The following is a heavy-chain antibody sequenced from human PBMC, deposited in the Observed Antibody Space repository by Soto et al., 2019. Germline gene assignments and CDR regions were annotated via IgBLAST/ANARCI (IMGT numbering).Heavy chain of an antibody. V-gene: IGHV3-30*18. D-gene: IGHD6-13*01. J-gene: IGHJ6*02. CDR1: GFTFSSYG. CDR3: AKGAAVPYGMDV. Sequence: GGSLRLSCAASGFTFSSYGMHWVRQAPGKGLEWVAVISYDGSNKYYADSVKGRFTISRDNSKNTLYLQMNSLRAEDTAVYYCAKGAAVPYGMDVWGQGTTVTVSS. CDR2: ISYDGSNK.